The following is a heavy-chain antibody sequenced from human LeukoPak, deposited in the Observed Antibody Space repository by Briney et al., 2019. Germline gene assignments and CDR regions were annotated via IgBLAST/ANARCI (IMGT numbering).Heavy chain of an antibody. CDR1: GGSISGYY. CDR2: IYSSGSA. CDR3: ARLHASRAEEFDP. V-gene: IGHV4-59*03. Sequence: PSETLSLTCTVPGGSISGYYWSWIRQPPGKGLEWIGYIYSSGSASYNPSLISRVTILVDTSKNQFSLTLTSVTAADTAVYYCARLHASRAEEFDPWGQGTLVTVSS. D-gene: IGHD3-16*01. J-gene: IGHJ5*02.